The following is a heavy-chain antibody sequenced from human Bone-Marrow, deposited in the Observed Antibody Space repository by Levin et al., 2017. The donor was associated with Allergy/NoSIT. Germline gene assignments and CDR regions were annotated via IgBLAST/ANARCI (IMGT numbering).Heavy chain of an antibody. D-gene: IGHD3-22*01. J-gene: IGHJ6*02. V-gene: IGHV1-46*01. Sequence: ASVKVSCKASGYTFTSYYMHWVRQAPGQGLEWMGIINPSGGSTSYAQKFQGRVTMTRDTSTSTVYMELSSLRSEDTAVYYCARDWGPVAPYYYDSSPPSMDGWGQGTTVTVSS. CDR2: INPSGGST. CDR1: GYTFTSYY. CDR3: ARDWGPVAPYYYDSSPPSMDG.